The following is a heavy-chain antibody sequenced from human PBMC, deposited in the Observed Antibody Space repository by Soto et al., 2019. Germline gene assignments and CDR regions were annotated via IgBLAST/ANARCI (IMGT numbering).Heavy chain of an antibody. Sequence: QVQLVASGGGVVHLGRSLTLSCAASGFTFNRHAIHWVRQSPGKGLEWVTVISRDGNNKYSADSVKGRFTISRDNAKNTVILQMNSLRREDTAIYYCARSRSGAVADSFDYWGQGTPVTMSS. V-gene: IGHV3-30-3*01. D-gene: IGHD3-10*01. CDR1: GFTFNRHA. CDR2: ISRDGNNK. CDR3: ARSRSGAVADSFDY. J-gene: IGHJ4*02.